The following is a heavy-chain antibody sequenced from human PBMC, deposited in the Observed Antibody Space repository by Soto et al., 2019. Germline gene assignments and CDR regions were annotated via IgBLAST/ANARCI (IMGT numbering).Heavy chain of an antibody. CDR2: IYYSGST. CDR1: GGSISSGDYY. Sequence: QVQLQESGPGLVKPSQTLSLTCTVSGGSISSGDYYWSWIRQPPGKGLEWIGYIYYSGSTYYNPSLKSRVTISVDTSKNQFSLKLSSVTAADTAVYYCARGHLLDTAMGTLGYWGQGTLVTVSS. CDR3: ARGHLLDTAMGTLGY. J-gene: IGHJ4*02. D-gene: IGHD5-18*01. V-gene: IGHV4-30-4*01.